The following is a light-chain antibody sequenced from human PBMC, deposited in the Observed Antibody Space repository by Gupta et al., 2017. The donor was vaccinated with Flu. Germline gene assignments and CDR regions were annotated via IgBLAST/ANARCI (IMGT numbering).Light chain of an antibody. CDR2: ADT. J-gene: IGLJ2*01. CDR1: ISNIGHNY. Sequence: ISCYGSISNIGHNYVSCYPQLPRPAPHLLIYADTTRPSWLPDRFSGSKSGPSATLGITGLQPGDDAHYYCGTWHSSLRAEAVFGGGTKLTV. CDR3: GTWHSSLRAEAV. V-gene: IGLV1-51*02.